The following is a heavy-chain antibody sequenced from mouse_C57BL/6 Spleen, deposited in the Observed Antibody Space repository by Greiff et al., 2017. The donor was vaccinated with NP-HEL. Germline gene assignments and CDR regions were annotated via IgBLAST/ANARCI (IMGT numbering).Heavy chain of an antibody. V-gene: IGHV5-9*01. CDR1: GFTFSSYT. Sequence: EVKLVESGGGLVKPGGSLKLSCAASGFTFSSYTMSWVRQTPGKRLEWVATISGGGGNTYYPDSVKGRFTISRYNAKNTLYLQMSSLRSEDTALYYCARRGSSSYAMDYWGQGTSVTVSS. CDR3: ARRGSSSYAMDY. CDR2: ISGGGGNT. D-gene: IGHD1-1*01. J-gene: IGHJ4*01.